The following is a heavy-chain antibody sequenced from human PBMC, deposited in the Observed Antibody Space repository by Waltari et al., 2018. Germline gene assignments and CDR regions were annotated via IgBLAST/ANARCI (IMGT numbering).Heavy chain of an antibody. CDR3: VKGVYDILTGYDY. J-gene: IGHJ4*02. Sequence: EVQLLESGGGLVQPGGSLRLSCVASGFTFNTYAMNWVRQAPGKGLEWVSAISGRGDRTNYADSVKGRFTISRDNSKNTLYLQMNSLRAEDTAVYYCVKGVYDILTGYDYWGQGTLVTVSS. V-gene: IGHV3-23*01. CDR2: ISGRGDRT. D-gene: IGHD3-9*01. CDR1: GFTFNTYA.